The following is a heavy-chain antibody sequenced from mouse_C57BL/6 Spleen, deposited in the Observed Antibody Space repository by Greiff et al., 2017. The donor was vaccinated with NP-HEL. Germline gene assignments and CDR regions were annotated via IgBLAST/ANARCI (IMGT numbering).Heavy chain of an antibody. CDR2: INPNNGGT. V-gene: IGHV1-26*01. CDR3: ASNYWYFDV. CDR1: GYTFTDYY. J-gene: IGHJ1*03. Sequence: EVQLQQSGPELVKPGASVKISCKASGYTFTDYYMNWVKQSHGKSLEWIGDINPNNGGTRYNQKFKGKATLTVDKSSSTAYMELRSLTSEDSAVYYCASNYWYFDVGGTGTTVTVSS.